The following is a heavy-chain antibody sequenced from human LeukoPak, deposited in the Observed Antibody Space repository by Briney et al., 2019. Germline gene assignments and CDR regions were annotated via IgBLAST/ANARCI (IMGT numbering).Heavy chain of an antibody. CDR3: AKDRDTTSARAGSAFDY. V-gene: IGHV3-23*01. J-gene: IGHJ4*02. CDR1: GGSVSSGSYY. Sequence: ETLSLTCTVSGGSVSSGSYYWSWVRQTPGKGLEWVSILSGGSSVTYHADSVKGRFTISRDNSKNTLYLQMSGLRDEDTAVYYCAKDRDTTSARAGSAFDYWGQGTLVTVSS. D-gene: IGHD6-19*01. CDR2: LSGGSSVT.